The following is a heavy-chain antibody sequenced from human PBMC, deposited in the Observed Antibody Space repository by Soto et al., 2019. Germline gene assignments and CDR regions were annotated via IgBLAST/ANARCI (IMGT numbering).Heavy chain of an antibody. V-gene: IGHV5-51*01. CDR2: IYPGDSDT. CDR3: ARQGQWPHLDY. D-gene: IGHD6-19*01. Sequence: GESLKISCKGSGYSFSNHWIGWVCQKPGKGLEWMGFIYPGDSDTRYSPSFQGQVTISVDKAISTAYLQWSSLKASDTAMYYCARQGQWPHLDYWGQGTLVTVSS. CDR1: GYSFSNHW. J-gene: IGHJ4*02.